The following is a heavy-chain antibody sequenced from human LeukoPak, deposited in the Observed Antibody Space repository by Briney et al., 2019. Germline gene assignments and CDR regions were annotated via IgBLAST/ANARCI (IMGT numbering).Heavy chain of an antibody. J-gene: IGHJ4*02. CDR1: GFTVSSNY. Sequence: GGSLRLSCAASGFTVSSNYMSRVRQAPGKGLEWVSVIYSGGSTYYADSVKGRFTISRDNSKNTLYLQMNTLRAEDTAVYYCARGGRVDYFDYWGQGTLVTVSS. CDR2: IYSGGST. CDR3: ARGGRVDYFDY. V-gene: IGHV3-66*01.